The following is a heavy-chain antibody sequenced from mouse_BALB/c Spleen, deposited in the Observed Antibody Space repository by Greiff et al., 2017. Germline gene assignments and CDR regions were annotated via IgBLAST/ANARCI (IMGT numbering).Heavy chain of an antibody. CDR2: ISSGGSYT. CDR3: TRVLRLRDWYFDV. V-gene: IGHV5-6-4*01. CDR1: GFTFSSYT. D-gene: IGHD1-2*01. Sequence: EVQRVESGGGLVKPGGSLKLSCAASGFTFSSYTMSWVRQTPEKRLELVATISSGGSYTYYPDSVKGRFTISRDNAKNTLYLQMSSLKSEDTAMYYCTRVLRLRDWYFDVWGAGTTVTVSS. J-gene: IGHJ1*01.